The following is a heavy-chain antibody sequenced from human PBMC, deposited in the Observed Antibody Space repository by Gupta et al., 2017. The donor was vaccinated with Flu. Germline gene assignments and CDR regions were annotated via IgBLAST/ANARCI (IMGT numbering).Heavy chain of an antibody. V-gene: IGHV3-53*04. D-gene: IGHD6-6*01. J-gene: IGHJ6*02. Sequence: EVQLVDSGGVLVLPGGSLRLSCAASAFTVSPNYMSWVRQAPGKGLEWVSVIYSGGSTYYADSVKGRYTISRHNSKNTLYLQMNSLRAEDTAVYYCARVMSAARPSYYYYGMDVWGQGTTVTVSS. CDR1: AFTVSPNY. CDR3: ARVMSAARPSYYYYGMDV. CDR2: IYSGGST.